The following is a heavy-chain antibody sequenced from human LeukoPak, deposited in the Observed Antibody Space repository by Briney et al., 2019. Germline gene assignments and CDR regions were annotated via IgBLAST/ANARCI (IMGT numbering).Heavy chain of an antibody. Sequence: GGSLRLSCAASGFTFSSYSMNWVRQAPGKGLEWISYVTSSSSTIYYADSVKGRFTISRDNAKNSLYLQMNSLRAEDTAVYYCARLGLYCSGGSCGDYWGQGTLVTVSS. CDR2: VTSSSSTI. CDR3: ARLGLYCSGGSCGDY. CDR1: GFTFSSYS. J-gene: IGHJ4*02. D-gene: IGHD2-15*01. V-gene: IGHV3-48*01.